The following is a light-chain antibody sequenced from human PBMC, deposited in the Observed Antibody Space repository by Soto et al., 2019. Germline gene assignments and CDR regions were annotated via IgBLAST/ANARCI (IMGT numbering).Light chain of an antibody. V-gene: IGLV2-14*01. Sequence: QSALTQPASVSGSPGQSITISCTGTSSDVGGYNYVSWYQQHPGKAPKLMIYEVSNRPSGVSNRFSGSKSGNTASLTISGIQAEDEADYYCSSYTSSSWVFGGGTKLTVL. CDR1: SSDVGGYNY. J-gene: IGLJ3*02. CDR3: SSYTSSSWV. CDR2: EVS.